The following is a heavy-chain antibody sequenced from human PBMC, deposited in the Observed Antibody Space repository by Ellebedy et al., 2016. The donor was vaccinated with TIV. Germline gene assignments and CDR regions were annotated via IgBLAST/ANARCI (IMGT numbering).Heavy chain of an antibody. CDR1: GFPFTSYQ. CDR3: ARGITMVWGVSLGY. D-gene: IGHD3-10*01. Sequence: AASVKVSCKASGFPFTSYQINWVRQATGQGLEWMGWMTPNSVNTGYAQKFQGRITMTRNTSISTAYMELSSLRSEDTAVYYCARGITMVWGVSLGYWGQGSLVTVSS. V-gene: IGHV1-8*01. J-gene: IGHJ4*02. CDR2: MTPNSVNT.